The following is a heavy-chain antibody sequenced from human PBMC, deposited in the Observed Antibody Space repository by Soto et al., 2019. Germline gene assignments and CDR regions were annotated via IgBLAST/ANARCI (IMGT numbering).Heavy chain of an antibody. CDR3: ARVGDFWSGYYYYYYGRDV. V-gene: IGHV3-21*01. J-gene: IGHJ6*02. CDR2: ISSSSSYI. D-gene: IGHD3-3*01. Sequence: EVQLVESGGGLVKPGGSLRLSCAASGFTFSSYSMNWVRQAPGKGLEWVSSISSSSSYIYYADSVKGRFTISRDNPKNSLYLQMNSLRAEDTAVYYCARVGDFWSGYYYYYYGRDVWGQGTTVTVSS. CDR1: GFTFSSYS.